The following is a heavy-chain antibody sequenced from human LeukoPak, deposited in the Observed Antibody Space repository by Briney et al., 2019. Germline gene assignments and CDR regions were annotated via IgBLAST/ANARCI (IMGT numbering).Heavy chain of an antibody. CDR3: AMDVPGVDGHYMDV. CDR1: GGTFSSYA. Sequence: ASVKVSCKASGGTFSSYAISWVRQAPGQGLEWMGRIIPIFGTANYAQKFQGRVTITTDESTSTAYMELSSLRSEGTAVYYCAMDVPGVDGHYMDVWGKGTTVTVSS. V-gene: IGHV1-69*05. D-gene: IGHD2-21*01. J-gene: IGHJ6*03. CDR2: IIPIFGTA.